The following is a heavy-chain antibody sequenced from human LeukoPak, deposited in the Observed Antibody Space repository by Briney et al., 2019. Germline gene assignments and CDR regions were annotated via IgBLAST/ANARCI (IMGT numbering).Heavy chain of an antibody. J-gene: IGHJ4*02. CDR1: GFTFSSYA. D-gene: IGHD3-22*01. CDR3: ARPPFTYYYDSSGPLDY. V-gene: IGHV3-30-3*01. CDR2: ISYDGSNK. Sequence: GRSLRLSCAASGFTFSSYAMHWVRQAPGKGLEWVAVISYDGSNKYYADSVKGRFTISRDNSENTLYLQMNSLRAEDTAVYYCARPPFTYYYDSSGPLDYWGQGTLVTVSS.